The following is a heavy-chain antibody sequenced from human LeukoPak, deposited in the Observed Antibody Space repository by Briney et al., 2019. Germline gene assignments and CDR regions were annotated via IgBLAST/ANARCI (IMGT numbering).Heavy chain of an antibody. Sequence: GGSLRLSCAASEFTFSSYAMSWVRQAPGKGLEWVSAISYSGSTTYYADSVKGRFTISRDNSKNTLFLQMNSLTAEDTAIYSCARPRLEYCSGGSCFDAFDIWGQGTMVTVSS. CDR2: ISYSGSTT. CDR1: EFTFSSYA. CDR3: ARPRLEYCSGGSCFDAFDI. V-gene: IGHV3-23*01. D-gene: IGHD2-15*01. J-gene: IGHJ3*02.